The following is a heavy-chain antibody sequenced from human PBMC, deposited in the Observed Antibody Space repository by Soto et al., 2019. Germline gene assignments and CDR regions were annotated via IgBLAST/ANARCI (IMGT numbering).Heavy chain of an antibody. J-gene: IGHJ4*02. V-gene: IGHV1-3*04. CDR2: ISTDNGNT. CDR3: ARCLIGEAGLALDY. Sequence: QVQLVQSGAEVKKPGASVKVSCKASGYPFTTYAIHWVRQAPGQRLEWMGWISTDNGNTKYSQKFQGIFTLTKDTFAITISMEVSSVRSRAPALCCFARCLIGEAGLALDYWVQGTLVTVSS. D-gene: IGHD3-3*01. CDR1: GYPFTTYA.